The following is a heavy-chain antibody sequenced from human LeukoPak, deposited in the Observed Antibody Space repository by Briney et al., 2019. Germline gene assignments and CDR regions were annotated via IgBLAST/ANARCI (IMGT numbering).Heavy chain of an antibody. J-gene: IGHJ5*02. Sequence: GESLKISCKASGYTFTNYWICWVRQMPGKGLEWIGTIYPVDSDTRYSPSFQGQVTISADKSISTAYLQWSSLRASDTAIYYCARRPASVGGGFDPWGQGTLVTVSS. CDR1: GYTFTNYW. V-gene: IGHV5-51*01. CDR2: IYPVDSDT. CDR3: ARRPASVGGGFDP. D-gene: IGHD6-13*01.